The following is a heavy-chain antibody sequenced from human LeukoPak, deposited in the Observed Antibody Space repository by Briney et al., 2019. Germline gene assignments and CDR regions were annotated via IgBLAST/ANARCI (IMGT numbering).Heavy chain of an antibody. J-gene: IGHJ3*02. CDR2: IIPIFGTA. CDR3: ARATGEYFEWLFQEAFDI. V-gene: IGHV1-69*13. CDR1: VGTFSSYA. D-gene: IGHD3-9*01. Sequence: SVKVSCNASVGTFSSYAISWVRQAPGQGLEWMGGIIPIFGTANYAQKFQGRVTITADESTSTAYMELSSLRAEDTAVYYCARATGEYFEWLFQEAFDIWGQGTMVTVSS.